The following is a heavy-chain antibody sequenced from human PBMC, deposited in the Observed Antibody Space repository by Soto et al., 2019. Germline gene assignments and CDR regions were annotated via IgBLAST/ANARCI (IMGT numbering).Heavy chain of an antibody. J-gene: IGHJ6*02. V-gene: IGHV1-69*13. CDR3: AREVVFVDYGDYYYYGMDV. CDR2: IIPIFGTA. CDR1: GGTFSSYA. Sequence: SVKVSCKASGGTFSSYAISWVRQAPGQGLEWMGGIIPIFGTANCAQKFQGRVTITADESTSTAYMELSSLRSEDTAVYYCAREVVFVDYGDYYYYGMDVWGQGTTVPVSS. D-gene: IGHD4-17*01.